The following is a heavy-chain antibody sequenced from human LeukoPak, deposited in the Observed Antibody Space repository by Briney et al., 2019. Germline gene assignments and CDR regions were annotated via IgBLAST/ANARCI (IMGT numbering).Heavy chain of an antibody. Sequence: GGSLRLSCAASGFTFSGYAMHWVRQAPGRGLEWVAVILYDGSNKYYADSVKGRFSISRDNSKNTLYLQMNSLRAEDTAVYYCAKTYSGSYYIVDDWGQGTLVTVSS. J-gene: IGHJ4*02. CDR2: ILYDGSNK. D-gene: IGHD1-26*01. CDR3: AKTYSGSYYIVDD. CDR1: GFTFSGYA. V-gene: IGHV3-30*18.